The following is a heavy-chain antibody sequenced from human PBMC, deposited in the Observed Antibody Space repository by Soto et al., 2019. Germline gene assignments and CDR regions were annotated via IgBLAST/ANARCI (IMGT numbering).Heavy chain of an antibody. CDR3: ARDFLGTVVEEYSSSSLPGWFDP. CDR2: IIPIFGTA. J-gene: IGHJ5*02. D-gene: IGHD6-6*01. CDR1: GGTFSSYA. Sequence: ASVKVSCKASGGTFSSYAISWVRQAPGQGLEWMGGIIPIFGTANYAQKFQGRVTITADESTSTAYMELSSLRSEDTAVYYCARDFLGTVVEEYSSSSLPGWFDPWGQGTLVTVSS. V-gene: IGHV1-69*13.